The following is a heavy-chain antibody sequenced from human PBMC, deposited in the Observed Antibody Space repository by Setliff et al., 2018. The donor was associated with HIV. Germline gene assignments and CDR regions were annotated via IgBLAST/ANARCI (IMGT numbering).Heavy chain of an antibody. CDR1: GDSVSSRSYY. J-gene: IGHJ4*02. Sequence: SETLSLTCTVPGDSVSSRSYYWSWIRQPPGKGLGWIGYIYYSGSTNYNPSLKSRVTISVDTSKNHFSLKLRSVTAADTAVYYCAQLGMVDDFDYWGQGTLVTVSS. CDR2: IYYSGST. D-gene: IGHD1-1*01. CDR3: AQLGMVDDFDY. V-gene: IGHV4-61*03.